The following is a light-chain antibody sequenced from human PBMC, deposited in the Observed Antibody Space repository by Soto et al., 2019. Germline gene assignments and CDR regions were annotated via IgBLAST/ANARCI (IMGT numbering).Light chain of an antibody. CDR1: QSISSW. CDR3: QQYNSYPWP. CDR2: DAS. J-gene: IGKJ1*01. V-gene: IGKV1-5*01. Sequence: DIQMTQSPSTLSASVGDRVTITCRASQSISSWLAWYQQKPGKAPKLLIYDASSLESGVPSRFSGSGSGTEFTLTISSLQPADFATYYCQQYNSYPWPFGQGTKVEIK.